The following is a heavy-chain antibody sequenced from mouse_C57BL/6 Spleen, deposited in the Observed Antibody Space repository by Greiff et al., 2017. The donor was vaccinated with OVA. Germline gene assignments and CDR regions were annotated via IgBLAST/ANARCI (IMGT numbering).Heavy chain of an antibody. Sequence: EVKLVESGGGLVKPGGSLKLSCAASGFTFSDYGMHWVRQAPEKGLEWVAYISSGSSTIYYADTVKGRFTISRDNAKNTLFMQMTSLRSEDTAMYYCARRDHRAMDYWGQGTSVTVSS. D-gene: IGHD3-3*01. J-gene: IGHJ4*01. V-gene: IGHV5-17*01. CDR1: GFTFSDYG. CDR2: ISSGSSTI. CDR3: ARRDHRAMDY.